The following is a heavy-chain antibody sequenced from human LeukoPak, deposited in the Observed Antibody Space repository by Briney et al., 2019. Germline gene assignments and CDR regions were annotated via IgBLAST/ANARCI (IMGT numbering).Heavy chain of an antibody. CDR2: IIPIFGTA. Sequence: SVKVSCKASGGTFSSYAISWVRQAPGQGLEWMGGIIPIFGTANYAQKFQGRVTITADESTSTAYMELSSLRAEDTAVYYCARDVSPYCSSTSCYAPGAFDIWGQGTMVTVSS. J-gene: IGHJ3*02. CDR1: GGTFSSYA. CDR3: ARDVSPYCSSTSCYAPGAFDI. D-gene: IGHD2-2*01. V-gene: IGHV1-69*13.